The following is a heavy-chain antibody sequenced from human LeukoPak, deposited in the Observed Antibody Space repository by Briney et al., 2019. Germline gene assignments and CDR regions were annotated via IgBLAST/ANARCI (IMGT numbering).Heavy chain of an antibody. D-gene: IGHD3-16*01. V-gene: IGHV3-74*01. CDR3: ARLQGITPQPMTEGFDV. Sequence: GGSLRLSCAASGFSFSSSWMLWVRQTPGKGLVWLSRISPDGSSTSYADSVKGRFTVSRDIARNTLSLQMNSLRAEDSAVYYCARLQGITPQPMTEGFDVWGQGTMVTVSS. J-gene: IGHJ3*01. CDR1: GFSFSSSW. CDR2: ISPDGSST.